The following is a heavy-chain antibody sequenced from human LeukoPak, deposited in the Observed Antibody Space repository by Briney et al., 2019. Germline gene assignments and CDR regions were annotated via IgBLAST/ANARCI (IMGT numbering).Heavy chain of an antibody. V-gene: IGHV3-23*01. D-gene: IGHD1-26*01. J-gene: IGHJ4*02. CDR2: ISGSGGTT. Sequence: GGSLRLSCAASGFTFSNYNMNWVRQAPGKGLEWVSAISGSGGTTYYAASVKGRFTISRDNSKNTLYLQMSSLRAEDTALYYCAKDQAGAILYFDYWGQGTLVSASS. CDR3: AKDQAGAILYFDY. CDR1: GFTFSNYN.